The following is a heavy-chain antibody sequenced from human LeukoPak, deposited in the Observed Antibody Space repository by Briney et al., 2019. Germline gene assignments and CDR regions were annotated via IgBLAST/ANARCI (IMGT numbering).Heavy chain of an antibody. CDR1: GGSISSGGYY. CDR3: AASYGSGSYATLDY. Sequence: SETLSLTCTVSGGSISSGGYYWSWIRQHPGKGLEWIGYIYYSGSTYYNPSLKSRVTISVDTSKDQFSLKLSSVTAADTAVYYCAASYGSGSYATLDYWGQGTLVTVSS. D-gene: IGHD3-10*01. V-gene: IGHV4-31*03. J-gene: IGHJ4*02. CDR2: IYYSGST.